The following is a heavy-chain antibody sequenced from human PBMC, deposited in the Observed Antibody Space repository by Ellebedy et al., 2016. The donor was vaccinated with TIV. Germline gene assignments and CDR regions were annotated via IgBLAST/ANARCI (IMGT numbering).Heavy chain of an antibody. J-gene: IGHJ4*02. Sequence: SETLSLTCTVSGGSISSYYWSWVRQPPGKGLEWIGEINHSGSTNYNPSLKSQVTISVDTSKNQFSLKLSSVTAADTAVYYCARARQPVDYWGQGTLVTVSS. CDR3: ARARQPVDY. CDR1: GGSISSYY. CDR2: INHSGST. V-gene: IGHV4-34*01.